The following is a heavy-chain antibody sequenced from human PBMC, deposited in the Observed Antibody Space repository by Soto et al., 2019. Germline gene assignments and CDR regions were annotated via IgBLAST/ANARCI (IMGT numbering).Heavy chain of an antibody. CDR2: ISPSNGNP. CDR3: VGQLLASGAFDI. D-gene: IGHD6-13*01. Sequence: GAVKVSCKASGYTFTSYGMSWVGHAPGPGLECMGCISPSNGNPYYAQKLQRRVTMTTDTSTSPAYIQLTSLSSDDSSVYYCVGQLLASGAFDIWGQGTMVTVSS. CDR1: GYTFTSYG. J-gene: IGHJ3*02. V-gene: IGHV1-18*04.